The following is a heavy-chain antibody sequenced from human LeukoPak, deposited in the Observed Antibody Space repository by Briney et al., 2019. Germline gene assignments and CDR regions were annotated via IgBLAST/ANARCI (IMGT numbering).Heavy chain of an antibody. CDR1: GYTFSIYG. D-gene: IGHD6-19*01. V-gene: IGHV1-18*01. CDR2: ISGYNGNT. CDR3: ATNIAVAGGDYYFDY. J-gene: IGHJ4*02. Sequence: ASVTVSCKASGYTFSIYGISWVRQAPGQGLEWMGWISGYNGNTNYAQKLQGRVTMTTDTSTSTAYMELRSLRSDDSAVYYCATNIAVAGGDYYFDYWGQGTLVTVSS.